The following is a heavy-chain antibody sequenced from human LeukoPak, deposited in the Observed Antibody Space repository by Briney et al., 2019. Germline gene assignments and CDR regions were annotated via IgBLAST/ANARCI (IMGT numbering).Heavy chain of an antibody. J-gene: IGHJ4*02. D-gene: IGHD3-22*01. CDR1: GFTFSSFE. CDR2: ISGSGTI. CDR3: AREVDSVIGSLDY. V-gene: IGHV3-48*03. Sequence: GGSLRLSCAASGFTFSSFEMNWVRQAPGKGLEWVSYISGSGTIYYADSVKGRFTISRDNAKNSLYLQMNNLRAEDTAAYYCAREVDSVIGSLDYWGQGTLVTVSS.